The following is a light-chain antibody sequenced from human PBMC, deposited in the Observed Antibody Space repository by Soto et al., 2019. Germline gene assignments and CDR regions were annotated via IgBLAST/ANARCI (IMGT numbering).Light chain of an antibody. J-gene: IGKJ1*01. CDR1: QSVTSSY. CDR3: DQSGTSPWT. Sequence: EIVLTQSPGTLSLSPGERATLSCRASQSVTSSYLGWYQQKPGQAPRLLISGASSKATSIPDRFSGSGSAAYFTLNISRLEPEDFAVYYCDQSGTSPWTFGQGTKVEIK. CDR2: GAS. V-gene: IGKV3-20*01.